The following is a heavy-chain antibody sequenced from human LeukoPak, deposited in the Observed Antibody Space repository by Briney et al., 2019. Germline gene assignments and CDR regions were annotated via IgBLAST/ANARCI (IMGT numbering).Heavy chain of an antibody. D-gene: IGHD3-3*01. CDR2: INPDNGAT. CDR3: TTVSDFDDSDDY. CDR1: GSTFTGYY. Sequence: GASVKVSCKASGSTFTGYYVHWVRQAHGQGLEWMGWINPDNGATNYAQKFQGRVTMTTDTSISAAYLELSRLTSDDRAVYYCTTVSDFDDSDDYWGQGTLVTVSS. J-gene: IGHJ4*02. V-gene: IGHV1-2*02.